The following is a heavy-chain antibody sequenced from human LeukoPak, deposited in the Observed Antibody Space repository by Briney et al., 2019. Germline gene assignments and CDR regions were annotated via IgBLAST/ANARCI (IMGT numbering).Heavy chain of an antibody. Sequence: ASVKVSCKASGYTFTSYGISWVRQAPGQGLEWMGWISAYNGNTNYAQKLQGRVTMTRDTSISTAYMELSRLRSDDTAVYYCARVYGGYWGIDPWGQGTLVTVSS. J-gene: IGHJ5*02. CDR3: ARVYGGYWGIDP. V-gene: IGHV1-18*01. CDR1: GYTFTSYG. CDR2: ISAYNGNT. D-gene: IGHD5-12*01.